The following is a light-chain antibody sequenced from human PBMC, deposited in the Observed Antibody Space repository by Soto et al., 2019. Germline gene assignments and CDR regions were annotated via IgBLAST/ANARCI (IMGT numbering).Light chain of an antibody. Sequence: QSALTQPAAVSGSPGQSITISCTGTRSDIGGYDFVSWYQEHPGKDPKLMIYDVSNRPSGVSNRFSGSKSGNTASLTISGLQAEDEADYYCISYSNSRVVFGGGTQLTVL. CDR1: RSDIGGYDF. CDR2: DVS. CDR3: ISYSNSRVV. V-gene: IGLV2-14*01. J-gene: IGLJ2*01.